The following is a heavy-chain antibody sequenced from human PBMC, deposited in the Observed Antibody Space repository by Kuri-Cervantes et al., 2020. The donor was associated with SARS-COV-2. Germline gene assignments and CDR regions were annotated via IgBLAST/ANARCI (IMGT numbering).Heavy chain of an antibody. Sequence: ASVKVSCKASGYTFTGYYMHWVRQAPGQGLEWMGWTNPNSGGTNYAQKFQGWVTMTRDTSISTAYMELSRLRSDDTAAYYCARDPGYSSSSVYYYYGMDVWGQGTTVTVSS. CDR1: GYTFTGYY. D-gene: IGHD6-6*01. J-gene: IGHJ6*02. CDR2: TNPNSGGT. V-gene: IGHV1-2*04. CDR3: ARDPGYSSSSVYYYYGMDV.